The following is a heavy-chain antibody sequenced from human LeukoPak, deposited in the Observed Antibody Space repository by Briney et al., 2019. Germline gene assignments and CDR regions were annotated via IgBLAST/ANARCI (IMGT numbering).Heavy chain of an antibody. CDR1: GYTFTSYY. Sequence: ASVRVSCKASGYTFTSYYMHWVRQAPGQGLEWMGMINPSGGSTSYAQKFQGRVTMTRDTSTSTVYMELSSLRSEDTAVYYCARDYDSSGYFTGGAFDIWGQGTMVTVSS. CDR2: INPSGGST. V-gene: IGHV1-46*01. J-gene: IGHJ3*02. CDR3: ARDYDSSGYFTGGAFDI. D-gene: IGHD3-22*01.